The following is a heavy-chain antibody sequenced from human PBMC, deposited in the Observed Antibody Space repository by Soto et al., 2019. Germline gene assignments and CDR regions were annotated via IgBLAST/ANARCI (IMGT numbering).Heavy chain of an antibody. CDR2: ISTSGTTT. J-gene: IGHJ4*02. V-gene: IGHV3-48*03. CDR3: VTSLSGYYYNY. D-gene: IGHD3-22*01. CDR1: GFTLSTYE. Sequence: GGSLRLSCAASGFTLSTYEMLWVRQAPGKGLEWVSYISTSGTTTYYADSVRGRFTISRDNAKNSLDLQMKSLRAEDTAVYYCVTSLSGYYYNYWGQGTLVTVSS.